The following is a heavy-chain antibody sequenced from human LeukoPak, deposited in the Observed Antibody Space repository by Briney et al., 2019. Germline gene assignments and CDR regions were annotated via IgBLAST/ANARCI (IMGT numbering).Heavy chain of an antibody. V-gene: IGHV4-61*08. J-gene: IGHJ6*02. Sequence: SETLSLTCTVSGGSISSGGYYWSWIRQHPGKGLEWIGYIYYSGSTNYNPSLKSRVTISVDTSKNQFSLKLSSVTAADTAVYYCARSGTYYDFWSGYSAWYYYGMDVRGQGTTVTVSS. CDR3: ARSGTYYDFWSGYSAWYYYGMDV. CDR1: GGSISSGGYY. CDR2: IYYSGST. D-gene: IGHD3-3*01.